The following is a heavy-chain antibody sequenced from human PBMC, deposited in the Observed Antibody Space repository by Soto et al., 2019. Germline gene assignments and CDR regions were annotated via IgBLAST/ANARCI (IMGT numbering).Heavy chain of an antibody. J-gene: IGHJ2*01. CDR1: GGSISSYF. V-gene: IGHV4-59*01. Sequence: QVQLQASGPGLVKPSETLSLTCTVSGGSISSYFWSWIRQPPGKGLEWLGYIYYTGSNNYNPSLKSRVTIAVDTSKNQFSLQLSSVTAADTAVYYCATFIWYFELWGRGTLVTVSS. CDR2: IYYTGSN. CDR3: ATFIWYFEL.